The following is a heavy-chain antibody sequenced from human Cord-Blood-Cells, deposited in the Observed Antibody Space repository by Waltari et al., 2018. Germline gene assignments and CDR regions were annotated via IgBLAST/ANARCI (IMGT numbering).Heavy chain of an antibody. D-gene: IGHD3-10*01. V-gene: IGHV1-69*09. CDR1: GGTFSSYA. J-gene: IGHJ4*02. CDR3: AREGSITMVRGVIFDY. Sequence: QVQLVQSGAEVKKPGSSVKVSCKASGGTFSSYAISWVRQGPGQGLEWMGRIIPILGIANYAQKFQGRVTITADKSTSTAYMELSSLRSEDTAVYYCAREGSITMVRGVIFDYWGQGTLVTVSS. CDR2: IIPILGIA.